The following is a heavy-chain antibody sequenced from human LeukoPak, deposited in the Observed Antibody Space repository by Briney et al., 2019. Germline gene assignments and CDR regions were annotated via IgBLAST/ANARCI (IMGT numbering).Heavy chain of an antibody. CDR3: ARVETIRGIAAAGPDFDY. CDR1: GYTFTGYY. Sequence: GASVKVSCKASGYTFTGYYMHWVRQAPGQGLEWMGWINPNSGSTNYAQKFQGRVTMTRDTSISTAYMELSRLRSDDTAVYYCARVETIRGIAAAGPDFDYWGQGTLVTVSS. CDR2: INPNSGST. V-gene: IGHV1-2*02. J-gene: IGHJ4*02. D-gene: IGHD6-13*01.